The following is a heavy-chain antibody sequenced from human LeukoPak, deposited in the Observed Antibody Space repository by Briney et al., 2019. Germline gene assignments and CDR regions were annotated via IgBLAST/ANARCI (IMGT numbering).Heavy chain of an antibody. CDR3: ASGMGSGYYLPYYYYYVDV. D-gene: IGHD3-22*01. J-gene: IGHJ6*03. CDR2: INHSGST. CDR1: GGSFSGYY. Sequence: SETLSLTYAVYGGSFSGYYWSWIRLPPGKGLEWIGEINHSGSTNYNPSLKSRVTISVDTSKNQFSLKLSSVTAADTAVYYCASGMGSGYYLPYYYYYVDVCGKGTTVTVSS. V-gene: IGHV4-34*01.